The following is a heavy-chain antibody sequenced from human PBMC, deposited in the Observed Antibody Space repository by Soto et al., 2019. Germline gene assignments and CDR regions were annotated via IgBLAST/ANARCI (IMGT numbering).Heavy chain of an antibody. V-gene: IGHV4-34*01. CDR3: ARGLYYYDSSGDAFDI. J-gene: IGHJ3*02. D-gene: IGHD3-22*01. CDR1: GGSFSGYY. Sequence: SETLSLTCAVYGGSFSGYYWSWICQPPGKGLEWIGEINHSGSTNYNPSLKSRVTISVDTSKNQFSLKLSSVTAADTAVYYCARGLYYYDSSGDAFDIWGQGTMVTVSS. CDR2: INHSGST.